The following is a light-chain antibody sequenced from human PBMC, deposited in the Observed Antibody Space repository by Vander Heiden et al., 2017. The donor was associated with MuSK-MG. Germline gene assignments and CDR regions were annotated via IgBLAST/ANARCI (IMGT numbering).Light chain of an antibody. Sequence: DIQLTQSPSFLSASVGDRVTITCRASQGISSYLAWYQQKPGRAPKLLIYAASALQSGVPSRFSGSGSGTEFTLTISSLQPKDFATYYCQQLNSYRRTFGGGTKVEIK. V-gene: IGKV1-9*01. CDR2: AAS. J-gene: IGKJ4*01. CDR3: QQLNSYRRT. CDR1: QGISSY.